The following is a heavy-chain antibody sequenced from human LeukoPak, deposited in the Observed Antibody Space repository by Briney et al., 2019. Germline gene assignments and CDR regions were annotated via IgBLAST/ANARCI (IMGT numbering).Heavy chain of an antibody. CDR1: GGSISSYY. CDR2: VENTGSI. Sequence: SGTLSLTCTVSGGSISSYYWSWIRQPPGKGLEWIGNVENTGSINYNPSLESRVTISVDTSKNQFSLRLSSVTAADTAVYYCARAVGDSGYGRYFDYWGQGTLVTVAS. V-gene: IGHV4-59*01. J-gene: IGHJ4*02. D-gene: IGHD5-12*01. CDR3: ARAVGDSGYGRYFDY.